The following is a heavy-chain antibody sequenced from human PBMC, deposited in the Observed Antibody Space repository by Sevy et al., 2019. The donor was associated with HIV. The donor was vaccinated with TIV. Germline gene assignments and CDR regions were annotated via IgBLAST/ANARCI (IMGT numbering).Heavy chain of an antibody. CDR1: GYTFTGYY. V-gene: IGHV1-2*02. J-gene: IGHJ4*02. CDR3: ARELSGYDFLGLDY. D-gene: IGHD5-12*01. CDR2: INPNSGGT. Sequence: ASVKVSCKASGYTFTGYYMHWVRQAPGQGLEWMGWINPNSGGTNYAQKFQGRVTMTRGTSISTAYMELSRLRSDDTAVYYCARELSGYDFLGLDYWGQGTLVTVSS.